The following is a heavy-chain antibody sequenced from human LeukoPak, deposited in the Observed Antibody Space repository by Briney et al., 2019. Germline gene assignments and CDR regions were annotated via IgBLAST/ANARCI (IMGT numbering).Heavy chain of an antibody. Sequence: ASVKVSCKASGYTFTSYGISWVRQAPGQGLEWMGWISAYNGNTNYAQKLQGRVTMTTDTSTSTAYMELRSLRSDDTAVYYCAGRSGSYAPGPAFDIWGQGTMVTVSS. J-gene: IGHJ3*02. CDR3: AGRSGSYAPGPAFDI. V-gene: IGHV1-18*01. CDR2: ISAYNGNT. CDR1: GYTFTSYG. D-gene: IGHD1-26*01.